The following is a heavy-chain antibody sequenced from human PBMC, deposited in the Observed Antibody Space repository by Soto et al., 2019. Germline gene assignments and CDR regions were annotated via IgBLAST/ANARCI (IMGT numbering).Heavy chain of an antibody. CDR1: GYTFTSYA. CDR2: INAGNGNT. D-gene: IGHD2-15*01. CDR3: ARAANCSGGSCYRGHFDY. J-gene: IGHJ4*02. Sequence: ASVKVSCKASGYTFTSYAMHWVRQAPGQRLEWMGWINAGNGNTKYSQKFQGRVTITRDTSASTAYMELSSLRSEDTAVYYCARAANCSGGSCYRGHFDYRGQGTLVTVSS. V-gene: IGHV1-3*01.